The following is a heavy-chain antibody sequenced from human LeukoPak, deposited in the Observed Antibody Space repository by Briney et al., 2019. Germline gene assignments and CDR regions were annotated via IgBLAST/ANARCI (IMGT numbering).Heavy chain of an antibody. CDR1: GFTFSNAW. CDR3: TTMHYDYVWGSSGLYYFDY. J-gene: IGHJ4*02. Sequence: GGSLRLSCAASGFTFSNAWMSWVRQAPGKGLEWVGRIKSKTDGGTTDYAAPVKGRFTISRDDSKNTLYLQMKSLKTEDTAVYYCTTMHYDYVWGSSGLYYFDYWGQGTLVTVSS. CDR2: IKSKTDGGTT. V-gene: IGHV3-15*01. D-gene: IGHD3-16*01.